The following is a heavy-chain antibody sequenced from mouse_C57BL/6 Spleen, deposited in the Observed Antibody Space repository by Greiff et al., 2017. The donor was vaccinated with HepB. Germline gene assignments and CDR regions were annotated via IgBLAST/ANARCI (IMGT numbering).Heavy chain of an antibody. CDR1: GYAFSSSW. D-gene: IGHD1-1*01. V-gene: IGHV1-82*01. CDR3: ARNFNYYGSSPDWFAY. CDR2: IYPGDGDT. Sequence: VQLQQSGPELVKPGASVKISCKASGYAFSSSWMNWVKQRPGKGLEWIGRIYPGDGDTNYNGKFKGKATLTADKSSSTAYMQLSSLTSEDSAVYFCARNFNYYGSSPDWFAYWGQGTLVTVSA. J-gene: IGHJ3*01.